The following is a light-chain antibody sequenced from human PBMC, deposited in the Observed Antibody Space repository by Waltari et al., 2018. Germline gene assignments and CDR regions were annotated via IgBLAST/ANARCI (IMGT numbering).Light chain of an antibody. Sequence: QSALTQPASVSGSPGQSITIPCTGTSRDVGGYNYDSWYQQHPGIAPKLMIYDVSNRPSGVSNRFSGSKSGNTASLTISGLQAEDEADYYCSSYTSSSSYVFGTGTKVTVL. CDR1: SRDVGGYNY. V-gene: IGLV2-14*03. J-gene: IGLJ1*01. CDR2: DVS. CDR3: SSYTSSSSYV.